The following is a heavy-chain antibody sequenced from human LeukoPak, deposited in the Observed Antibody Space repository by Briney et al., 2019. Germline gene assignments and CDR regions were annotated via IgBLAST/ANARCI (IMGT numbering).Heavy chain of an antibody. D-gene: IGHD6-19*01. CDR1: GGSISSSNW. J-gene: IGHJ1*01. Sequence: SGTLSLTCAVSGGSISSSNWWSWVRQPPGKGLEWIGEIYHSGSTNYNPSLKSRVTISVDKSKNQFSLKLSSVTAADTAVYYCARDGSGPTRYFQHWGQGTLVTVSS. V-gene: IGHV4-4*02. CDR2: IYHSGST. CDR3: ARDGSGPTRYFQH.